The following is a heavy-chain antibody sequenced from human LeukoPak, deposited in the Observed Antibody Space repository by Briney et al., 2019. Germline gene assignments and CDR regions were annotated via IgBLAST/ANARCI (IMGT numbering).Heavy chain of an antibody. CDR3: ARDLFPQTFTIFGVVNYYYYGMDV. Sequence: GESLKISCKGSGYSFTSYWIGWVRQMPGKGLEWMGIIYPADSATRYSPSFQGQVTISADKSINTAYLQWSSLKASDTAMYYCARDLFPQTFTIFGVVNYYYYGMDVWGQGTTVTVSS. CDR1: GYSFTSYW. CDR2: IYPADSAT. J-gene: IGHJ6*02. V-gene: IGHV5-51*01. D-gene: IGHD3-3*01.